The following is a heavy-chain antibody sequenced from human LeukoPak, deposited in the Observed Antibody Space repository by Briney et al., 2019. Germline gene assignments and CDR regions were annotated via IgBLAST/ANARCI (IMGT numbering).Heavy chain of an antibody. CDR3: ASWGIAAAWYNI. CDR2: INAGNGNT. CDR1: GGTFSSYA. J-gene: IGHJ4*02. V-gene: IGHV1-3*01. Sequence: ASVKVSCKASGGTFSSYAISWVRQAPGQRLEWMGWINAGNGNTKYSQKFQGRVTITRDTSASTACMELSSLRSEDTAVYYCASWGIAAAWYNIWGQGTLVTVSS. D-gene: IGHD6-13*01.